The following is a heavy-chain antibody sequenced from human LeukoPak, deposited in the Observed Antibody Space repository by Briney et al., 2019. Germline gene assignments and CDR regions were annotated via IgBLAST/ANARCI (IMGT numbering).Heavy chain of an antibody. J-gene: IGHJ4*02. Sequence: PGGSLRLSCAASGFTYRNYGMHWVRQAPGKGLEWVGIIAYDGSNKYYADSVRGRFTISRDNFKNTLYLQMNSLRAEDTAVYYCARDLEIGSSSYYFDYWGQGTLVTVSS. CDR1: GFTYRNYG. V-gene: IGHV3-30*03. CDR3: ARDLEIGSSSYYFDY. CDR2: IAYDGSNK. D-gene: IGHD3-3*01.